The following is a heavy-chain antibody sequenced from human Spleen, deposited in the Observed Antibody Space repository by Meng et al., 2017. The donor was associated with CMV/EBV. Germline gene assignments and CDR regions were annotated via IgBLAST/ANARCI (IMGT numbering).Heavy chain of an antibody. Sequence: GESLKISCAASGFTFSDYYMSWIRQAPGKGLEWVSYISSSGSTIYYADSEKGRFTISRDNAKNSLYLQMNSLRAEDTAVYYCARVALVGNWFDPWGQGTLVTVSS. D-gene: IGHD2-15*01. CDR1: GFTFSDYY. CDR3: ARVALVGNWFDP. J-gene: IGHJ5*02. V-gene: IGHV3-11*04. CDR2: ISSSGSTI.